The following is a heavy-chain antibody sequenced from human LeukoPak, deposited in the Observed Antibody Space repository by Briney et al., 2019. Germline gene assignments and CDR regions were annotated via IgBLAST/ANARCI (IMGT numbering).Heavy chain of an antibody. CDR1: GFTFSTYW. CDR2: INGDGSST. V-gene: IGHV3-74*03. J-gene: IGHJ4*02. CDR3: GREADDTSGYMTY. Sequence: GGSLRPSCAVSGFTFSTYWMHWVRQAPGKGLVWVSRINGDGSSTKYADSVKGRFTISRDNANNTLFLQMNSLRGEDTAVYYCGREADDTSGYMTYWGQGTLVTVSS. D-gene: IGHD3-22*01.